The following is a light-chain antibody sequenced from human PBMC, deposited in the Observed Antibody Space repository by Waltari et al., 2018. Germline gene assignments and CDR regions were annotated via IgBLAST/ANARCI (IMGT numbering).Light chain of an antibody. V-gene: IGLV3-19*01. CDR3: NSRDSSGNPNVI. CDR2: DEN. Sequence: SSELTQDPAVSVALGPTVRITCQGDRLRDFHASWYQQKQGQAPVLVIYDENTPPSGIPDRFSGSTSGNTASLTITGAQAEDEADYYCNSRDSSGNPNVIFGGGTKLTVL. J-gene: IGLJ2*01. CDR1: RLRDFH.